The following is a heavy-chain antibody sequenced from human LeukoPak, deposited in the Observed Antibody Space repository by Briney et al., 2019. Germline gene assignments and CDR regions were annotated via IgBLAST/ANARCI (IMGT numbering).Heavy chain of an antibody. J-gene: IGHJ4*02. V-gene: IGHV3-23*01. CDR3: AKKVGLVSAPLYYFDV. CDR1: GFTFSSYA. Sequence: GGSLRLSCAASGFTFSSYAMSWVRQAPGKGLEWVSAISGPAGSWDYADSVKGRFTISRDNSKDTLFLQMNSLRAEDTAIYYCAKKVGLVSAPLYYFDVWGQGTLVTVSS. CDR2: ISGPAGSW. D-gene: IGHD5/OR15-5a*01.